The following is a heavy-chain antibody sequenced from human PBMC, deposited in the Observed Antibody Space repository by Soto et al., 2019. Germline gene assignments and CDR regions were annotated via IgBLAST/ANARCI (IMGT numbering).Heavy chain of an antibody. J-gene: IGHJ4*02. D-gene: IGHD3-22*01. Sequence: QVQLVQSGAEVKKPGSSVKVSCKASGRTFSSYAISWVRQAPGQGLEWMGGIIPIFGTANCAQKCQGKVTITADESTGTAYMELSSLRSEDTAVYYWARGYYYDSSGYYSNAYYFDYWGQGTRVTVSS. CDR3: ARGYYYDSSGYYSNAYYFDY. V-gene: IGHV1-69*01. CDR1: GRTFSSYA. CDR2: IIPIFGTA.